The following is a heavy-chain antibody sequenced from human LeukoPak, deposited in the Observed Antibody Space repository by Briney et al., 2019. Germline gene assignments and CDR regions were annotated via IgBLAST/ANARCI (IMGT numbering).Heavy chain of an antibody. Sequence: GGSLRLSCTASGFIFSDYYMSWIRPAPGKGLEWVSYISSSGSFIYYADSVKGRFTISRDNAKNSLYPQMNSLRAEDTAVYYCAREPYYHDSSGYVSDYWGQGTLVTVSS. D-gene: IGHD3-22*01. V-gene: IGHV3-11*01. CDR3: AREPYYHDSSGYVSDY. J-gene: IGHJ4*02. CDR2: ISSSGSFI. CDR1: GFIFSDYY.